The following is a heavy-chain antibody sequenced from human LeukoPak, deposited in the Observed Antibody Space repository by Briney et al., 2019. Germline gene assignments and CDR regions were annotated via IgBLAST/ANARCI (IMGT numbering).Heavy chain of an antibody. Sequence: GGSLRLSCAASGVTVSSRYMSWVRQAPGKGLEWVSVIYSGGSTYYADSVKGRFTISRDSSKNTLYLQMNSLRAEDTAVYYCVISPNTYYFDYWGQGTLVTVSS. D-gene: IGHD2-2*02. V-gene: IGHV3-53*01. J-gene: IGHJ4*02. CDR3: VISPNTYYFDY. CDR2: IYSGGST. CDR1: GVTVSSRY.